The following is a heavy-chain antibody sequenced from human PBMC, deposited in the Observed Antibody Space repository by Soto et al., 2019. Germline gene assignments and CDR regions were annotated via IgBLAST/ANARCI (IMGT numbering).Heavy chain of an antibody. V-gene: IGHV3-23*01. CDR3: AKSNQVTAFS. Sequence: PXGSLRLSCAASGFIFRDFAMSWVRQAPGKGLEWVAYITASGDRTSYADSVKGRLIISRDNSKNTVFLQVTSLRAEDTALYYCAKSNQVTAFSWGPGSRVTVSS. CDR2: ITASGDRT. J-gene: IGHJ5*01. CDR1: GFIFRDFA. D-gene: IGHD2-21*02.